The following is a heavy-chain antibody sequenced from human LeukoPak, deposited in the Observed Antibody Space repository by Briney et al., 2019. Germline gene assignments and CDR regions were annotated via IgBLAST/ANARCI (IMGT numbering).Heavy chain of an antibody. D-gene: IGHD3-22*01. Sequence: HPGGSLRLSCAASGFTFSSYGMHWVRQAPGKGLEWVAVIWYDGSNKYYADSVKGRFTISRDNSKNTLYLQMNSLRAEDTAVYYCAKVMGYDSSGYINYWGQGTLVTVSS. CDR2: IWYDGSNK. CDR3: AKVMGYDSSGYINY. V-gene: IGHV3-33*06. J-gene: IGHJ4*02. CDR1: GFTFSSYG.